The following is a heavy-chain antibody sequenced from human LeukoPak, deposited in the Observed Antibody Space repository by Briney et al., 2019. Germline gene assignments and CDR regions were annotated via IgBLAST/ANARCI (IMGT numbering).Heavy chain of an antibody. CDR2: IYYSGST. CDR1: GGSISSYY. CDR3: ARYYGSGSFFRPFDY. J-gene: IGHJ4*02. D-gene: IGHD3-10*01. V-gene: IGHV4-59*12. Sequence: SETLSLTCTVSGGSISSYYWSWIRQPPGKGLEWIGYIYYSGSTNYNPSLKSRVTISVDASKNQFSLKLSSVTAADTAVYYCARYYGSGSFFRPFDYWGQGTLVTVSS.